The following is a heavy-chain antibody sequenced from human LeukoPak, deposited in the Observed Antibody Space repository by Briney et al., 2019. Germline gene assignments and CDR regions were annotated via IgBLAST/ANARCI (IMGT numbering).Heavy chain of an antibody. J-gene: IGHJ4*02. D-gene: IGHD2-15*01. V-gene: IGHV5-51*01. CDR2: IYPGDSDT. Sequence: PGESLKISCKGSGYSFTSYWIGWVRQMPGKGLEWMGIIYPGDSDTRYSPSFQGQVTMSADKSINTAYLQWSSLKASDTAMYYCARRQGCSSSSCPPDSWGQGTLVTVSS. CDR3: ARRQGCSSSSCPPDS. CDR1: GYSFTSYW.